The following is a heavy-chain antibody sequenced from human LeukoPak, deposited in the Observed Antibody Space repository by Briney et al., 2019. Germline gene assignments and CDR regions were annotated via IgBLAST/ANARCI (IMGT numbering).Heavy chain of an antibody. D-gene: IGHD6-25*01. CDR1: GGSFSGYY. CDR2: INHSGST. J-gene: IGHJ5*02. Sequence: SETLSLTCAVYGGSFSGYYWSWIRQPPGKGLEWIGEINHSGSTNYNPSLKSRVTISVDTSKNQFSLKLSSVPAADTAVYYCARGSSALRWFDPWGQGTLVTVSS. CDR3: ARGSSALRWFDP. V-gene: IGHV4-34*01.